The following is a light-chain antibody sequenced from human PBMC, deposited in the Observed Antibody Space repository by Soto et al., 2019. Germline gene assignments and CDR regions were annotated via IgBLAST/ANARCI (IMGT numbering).Light chain of an antibody. J-gene: IGKJ4*01. V-gene: IGKV1-27*01. CDR3: QKYNTAPLT. Sequence: DVQMTQSPSSLSAFVGDRVTITCRASQGIAPYLAWFQQKPGKVPKLLLYATSTLPSGVPSRFSGSGSGTDFTLTVTSLQPEDVGTYYCQKYNTAPLTFGGGTKVEIK. CDR2: ATS. CDR1: QGIAPY.